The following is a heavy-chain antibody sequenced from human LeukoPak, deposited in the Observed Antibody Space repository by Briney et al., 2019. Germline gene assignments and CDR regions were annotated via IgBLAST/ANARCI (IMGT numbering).Heavy chain of an antibody. Sequence: ASVKVSCKASGGTFSSYAISWVRQAPGQGLEWMGGIIPIFGTANYAQKFQGRVTITADESTSTAYMELSSLRSEDTAVYYCATELLYCSSTSCYRSGSDYWGQGTLVTVSS. CDR2: IIPIFGTA. J-gene: IGHJ4*02. V-gene: IGHV1-69*13. D-gene: IGHD2-2*02. CDR3: ATELLYCSSTSCYRSGSDY. CDR1: GGTFSSYA.